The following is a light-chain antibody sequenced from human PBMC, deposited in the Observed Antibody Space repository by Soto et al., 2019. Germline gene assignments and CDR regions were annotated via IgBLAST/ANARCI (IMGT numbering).Light chain of an antibody. CDR3: LIYYGGAQV. J-gene: IGLJ2*01. Sequence: QAVVTQEPSLTVSPGGTVTLTCASSTGAVTSGYDPNWFQQKPGQAPRALIYSTSNTHSWTPARFSGSLLGGKAALTLSGGQPEDEAEYYCLIYYGGAQVFGGGTKLTVL. CDR1: TGAVTSGYD. CDR2: STS. V-gene: IGLV7-43*01.